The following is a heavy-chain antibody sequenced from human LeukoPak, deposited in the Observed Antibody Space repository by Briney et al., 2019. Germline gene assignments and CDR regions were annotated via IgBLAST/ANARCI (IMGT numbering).Heavy chain of an antibody. CDR1: GGSISSYY. Sequence: PSETLSLTCTVSGGSISSYYWRWVRQPAGKGLEWIGRIYTSGSTNYNPSLKSRVTMSVDASKNQFSLKVRSATAADTAVYYCARGGGGNFDYWGQGTLVTASS. CDR3: ARGGGGNFDY. CDR2: IYTSGST. J-gene: IGHJ4*02. V-gene: IGHV4-4*07.